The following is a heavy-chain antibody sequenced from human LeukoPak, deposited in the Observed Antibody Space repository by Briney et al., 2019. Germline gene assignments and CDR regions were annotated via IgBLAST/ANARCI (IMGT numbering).Heavy chain of an antibody. Sequence: PGGSLRLSCAASGFTFSSYSINWVRQAPGKGLEWVSFIGSGSNYIYYADSVKGRFTISRDNAKNSLYLQMNSLRAEDTAVYYCVRGLYGAFDYWGQGTLVTVSS. CDR2: IGSGSNYI. CDR1: GFTFSSYS. CDR3: VRGLYGAFDY. J-gene: IGHJ4*02. V-gene: IGHV3-21*01. D-gene: IGHD4-17*01.